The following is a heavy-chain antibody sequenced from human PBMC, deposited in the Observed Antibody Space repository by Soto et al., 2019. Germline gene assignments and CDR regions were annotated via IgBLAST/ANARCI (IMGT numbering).Heavy chain of an antibody. J-gene: IGHJ4*02. CDR1: GFTFSSYA. V-gene: IGHV3-23*01. Sequence: VQLLESGGGLVQPGGSLRLSCAASGFTFSSYAMGWVRQAPGKGLEWVSGIDGSGGDKSFADSVKGRFTISRDNSKNMLYLHMYGVRAEDTARYYCAKEIVAAAYAETSPFDFWGQGTLVTVSS. D-gene: IGHD2-15*01. CDR3: AKEIVAAAYAETSPFDF. CDR2: IDGSGGDK.